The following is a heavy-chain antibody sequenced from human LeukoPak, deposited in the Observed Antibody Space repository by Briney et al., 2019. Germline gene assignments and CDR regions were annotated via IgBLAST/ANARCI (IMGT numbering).Heavy chain of an antibody. CDR2: IYSGGST. Sequence: GGSLRLSCAASGFTVSSNYMSWVRQAPGKGLEWVSVIYSGGSTYYADSVKGRFTISRDNSKNTLYLQMNSLRAEDTAVYYCASSTGGAYDDAFDISGQGTMVTVSS. CDR1: GFTVSSNY. CDR3: ASSTGGAYDDAFDI. V-gene: IGHV3-53*01. J-gene: IGHJ3*02. D-gene: IGHD5-12*01.